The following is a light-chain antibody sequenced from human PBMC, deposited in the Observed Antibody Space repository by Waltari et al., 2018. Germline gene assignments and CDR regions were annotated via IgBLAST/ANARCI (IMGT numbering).Light chain of an antibody. CDR2: DAS. CDR1: QDTKIF. CDR3: QQYDDLPLT. J-gene: IGKJ4*01. Sequence: DIQMTQSPASLSASVGDRVTITCQASQDTKIFLNWYQQKSGKAPKLLIYDASNLQPGVPSRFSGSGSGTDFAFTISSLQPEDVATYYCQQYDDLPLTFGGWTKVEIQ. V-gene: IGKV1-33*01.